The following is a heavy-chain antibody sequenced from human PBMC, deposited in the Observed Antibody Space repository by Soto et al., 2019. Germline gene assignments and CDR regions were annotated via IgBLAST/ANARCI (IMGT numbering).Heavy chain of an antibody. J-gene: IGHJ3*02. CDR2: IGTAGDT. Sequence: GGSLRLSCAASGFTFSSYDMHWVRQATGKGLEWVSAIGTAGDTYYPGSVKGRFTISRENAKNSLYLQMNSLRAGDTAVYYCARSRPDLLRDASDIWGQGTMVTVSS. V-gene: IGHV3-13*01. CDR1: GFTFSSYD. D-gene: IGHD2-15*01. CDR3: ARSRPDLLRDASDI.